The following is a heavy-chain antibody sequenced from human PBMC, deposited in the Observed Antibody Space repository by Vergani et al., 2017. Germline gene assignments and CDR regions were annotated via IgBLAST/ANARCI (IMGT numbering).Heavy chain of an antibody. Sequence: QVQLVQSGAEVTKPGASVKVSCKVSGYTLPELSMHWVRQARGKGLEWMGGFDPEEGETIYAQQFQGIVTMTEDTSTDTSYMELSSLRSEDTAVYYCATRTVSSYSGYYVDYWGQGTLVTGSS. V-gene: IGHV1-24*01. CDR1: GYTLPELS. CDR2: FDPEEGET. J-gene: IGHJ4*02. D-gene: IGHD5-12*01. CDR3: ATRTVSSYSGYYVDY.